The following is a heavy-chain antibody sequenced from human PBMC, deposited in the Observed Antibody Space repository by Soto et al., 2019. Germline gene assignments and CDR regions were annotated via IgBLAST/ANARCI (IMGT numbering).Heavy chain of an antibody. J-gene: IGHJ3*02. D-gene: IGHD3-22*01. CDR2: INAGNGNT. CDR3: ARDYYDSRGRAFDI. Sequence: GASVKVSCRASGYTFTSYAMHWVRQAPGQRLEWMGWINAGNGNTKYSQKFQGRVTITRDTSASTDYMELSSLRSEDTAVYYCARDYYDSRGRAFDIGGQGIMV. V-gene: IGHV1-3*01. CDR1: GYTFTSYA.